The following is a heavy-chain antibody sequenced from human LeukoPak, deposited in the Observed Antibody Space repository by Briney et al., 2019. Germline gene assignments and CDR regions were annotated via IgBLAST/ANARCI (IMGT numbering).Heavy chain of an antibody. V-gene: IGHV4-30-2*01. CDR3: ARHKTSGYYRFTLDY. J-gene: IGHJ4*02. CDR2: IYHSGST. Sequence: PSQTLSLTCTVSGGSISSGGYYWSWIRQPPGKGLEWIGYIYHSGSTYYNPSLKSRVTISVDRSKNQFSLKLSSVTAADTAVYYCARHKTSGYYRFTLDYWGQGTLVTVSS. D-gene: IGHD5-12*01. CDR1: GGSISSGGYY.